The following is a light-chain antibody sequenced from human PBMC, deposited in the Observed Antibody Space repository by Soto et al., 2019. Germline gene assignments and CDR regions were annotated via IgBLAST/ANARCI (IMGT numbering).Light chain of an antibody. CDR3: GTWDSSLSVVV. V-gene: IGLV1-51*01. CDR1: SSNIGNNY. J-gene: IGLJ2*01. Sequence: QSALTQPPSGSAAPGQKVTISCSGSSSNIGNNYVSWYQQLPGTAPKLLIYDNNKRPSGIPDRFSGSKSGTSATLGITGLQTGDEADYYCGTWDSSLSVVVFGGGTKLTVL. CDR2: DNN.